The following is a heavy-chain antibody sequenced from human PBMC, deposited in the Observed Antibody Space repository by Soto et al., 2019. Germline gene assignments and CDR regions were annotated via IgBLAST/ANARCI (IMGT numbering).Heavy chain of an antibody. J-gene: IGHJ6*02. CDR2: ISYDGSNK. CDR1: GFTFSSYG. D-gene: IGHD6-19*01. CDR3: AKDIGLSGWYDYYYGMDV. Sequence: VGSLRLSCAASGFTFSSYGMHWVRQAPGKGLEWVAVISYDGSNKYYADSVKGRFTISRDNSKNTPYLQMNSLRAEDTAVYYCAKDIGLSGWYDYYYGMDVWGQGTTVTVSS. V-gene: IGHV3-30*18.